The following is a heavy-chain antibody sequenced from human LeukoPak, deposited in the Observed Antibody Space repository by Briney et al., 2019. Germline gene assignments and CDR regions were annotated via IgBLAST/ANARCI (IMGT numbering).Heavy chain of an antibody. CDR1: GYSFTSYW. J-gene: IGHJ4*02. CDR3: ARQTGSYFTGGFDY. D-gene: IGHD1-26*01. V-gene: IGHV5-51*01. Sequence: GESLQISCKASGYSFTSYWIGGVRQMPGKGLDWMGIIYPGDYDTSYSPSFQGQVTISADKSISTAYMQWSSLKASDTAMYYCARQTGSYFTGGFDYWGQGTLVTVSS. CDR2: IYPGDYDT.